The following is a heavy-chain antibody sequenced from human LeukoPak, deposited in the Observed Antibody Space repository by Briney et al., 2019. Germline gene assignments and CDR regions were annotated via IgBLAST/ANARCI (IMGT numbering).Heavy chain of an antibody. J-gene: IGHJ4*02. CDR2: ISGSGETT. CDR1: GFTFSSFH. D-gene: IGHD5-18*01. CDR3: AKRGYTYGGHFDY. V-gene: IGHV3-23*01. Sequence: GGSLRLSCEAAGFTFSSFHMSWVRQAPGKGLEWVSAISGSGETTYYADSVKGRVTVSRDNSKNTLYVQMDSLRAEDTAVYYCAKRGYTYGGHFDYWGQGALVTVSS.